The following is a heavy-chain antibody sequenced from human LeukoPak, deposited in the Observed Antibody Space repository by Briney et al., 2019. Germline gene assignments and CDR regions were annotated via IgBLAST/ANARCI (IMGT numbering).Heavy chain of an antibody. CDR2: IYTSGST. J-gene: IGHJ6*02. CDR3: ARESEQWPYYYYGMDV. D-gene: IGHD6-19*01. Sequence: SQTLSLTCTVSGGSISSGSYYWSWIRQPAGKGLEWIGRIYTSGSTNYNPSLKSRVTISVDTSKTQFSLKLSSVTAADTAVYYCARESEQWPYYYYGMDVWGQGHTVTVSS. V-gene: IGHV4-61*02. CDR1: GGSISSGSYY.